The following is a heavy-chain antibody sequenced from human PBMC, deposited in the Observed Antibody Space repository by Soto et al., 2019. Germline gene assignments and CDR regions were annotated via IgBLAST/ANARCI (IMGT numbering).Heavy chain of an antibody. CDR2: ISAYNGNT. J-gene: IGHJ6*02. V-gene: IGHV1-18*01. CDR1: GYTFTSYG. CDR3: AREVTMVRGVTPGMDV. D-gene: IGHD3-10*01. Sequence: QVQLVQSGAEVKKLGASVKVSCKASGYTFTSYGISWVRQAPGQGREWMGWISAYNGNTNYAQKLQGKVTMTTDTSTSTAYMELRSLRSDDTAVYDCAREVTMVRGVTPGMDVWGQETTVTVSS.